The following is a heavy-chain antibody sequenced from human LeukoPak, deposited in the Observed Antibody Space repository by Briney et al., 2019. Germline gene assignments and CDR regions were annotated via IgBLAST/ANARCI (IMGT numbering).Heavy chain of an antibody. V-gene: IGHV3-53*04. J-gene: IGHJ4*02. D-gene: IGHD3-22*01. CDR3: ARPADSSGYFDY. CDR2: IYSGGST. Sequence: PGGSLRLSCAASGFTFSNAWMSWVRQAPGKGLEWVSVIYSGGSTYYADSVKGRFTISRHNSKNTLYLQMNSLRAEDTAVYYCARPADSSGYFDYWGQGTLVTVSS. CDR1: GFTFSNAW.